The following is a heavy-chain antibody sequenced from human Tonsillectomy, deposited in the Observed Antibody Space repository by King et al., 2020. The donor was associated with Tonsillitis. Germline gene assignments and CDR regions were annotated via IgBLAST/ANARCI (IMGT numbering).Heavy chain of an antibody. V-gene: IGHV3-30*04. CDR2: ISYDGSQN. J-gene: IGHJ4*02. CDR1: GFTFSIYA. D-gene: IGHD6-13*01. Sequence: VQLVESGGGVVQPGRSLRLSCAASGFTFSIYAMHWVRQAPGKGLEWVAVISYDGSQNFYADSVKGRFTISRDNSKNTLYLQMNSLRAEDTAVSYFSPEPFLPRGIWPAYYFDYWGQGTLVTVAS. CDR3: SPEPFLPRGIWPAYYFDY.